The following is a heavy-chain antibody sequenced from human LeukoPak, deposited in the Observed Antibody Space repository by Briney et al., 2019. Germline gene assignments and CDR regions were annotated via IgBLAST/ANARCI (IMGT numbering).Heavy chain of an antibody. D-gene: IGHD3-3*01. V-gene: IGHV1-69*02. Sequence: SVKVSCKASGYTFTGYYMHWVRQAPGQGLEWMGRIIPILGIANYAQKFQGRVTITADKSTSTAYMELSSLRSEDTAVYYCASLSPNDFWSGYLVPDAFDIWGQGTMVTVSS. CDR3: ASLSPNDFWSGYLVPDAFDI. J-gene: IGHJ3*02. CDR1: GYTFTGYY. CDR2: IIPILGIA.